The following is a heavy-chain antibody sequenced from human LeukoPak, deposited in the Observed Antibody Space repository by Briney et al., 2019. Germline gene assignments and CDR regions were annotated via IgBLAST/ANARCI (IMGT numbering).Heavy chain of an antibody. D-gene: IGHD6-19*01. Sequence: PGGSLRLSCAASGFTFSSYAMSWVRQAPGKGLEWVSAISGSGGSTYYADSVKGRFTISRDNSKNTLYLQMNSLRAEDTAVYYCANPPRIAMAGIDDYWGQGTLVTVSS. CDR1: GFTFSSYA. CDR2: ISGSGGST. J-gene: IGHJ4*02. CDR3: ANPPRIAMAGIDDY. V-gene: IGHV3-23*01.